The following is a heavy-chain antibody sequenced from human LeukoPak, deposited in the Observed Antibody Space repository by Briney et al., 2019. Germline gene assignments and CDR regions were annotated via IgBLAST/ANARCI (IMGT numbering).Heavy chain of an antibody. CDR2: INPSSGST. CDR3: ARDGSAEGFDY. J-gene: IGHJ4*02. D-gene: IGHD5-12*01. Sequence: GASVKVSCKASGYTFTSYYMHWVRQAPGQGLEGMGIINPSSGSTSYAQKIQGRVTMTRDMSTSTVYMQLSSLTSEDTAVYYCARDGSAEGFDYWGQGTLVTVSS. V-gene: IGHV1-46*01. CDR1: GYTFTSYY.